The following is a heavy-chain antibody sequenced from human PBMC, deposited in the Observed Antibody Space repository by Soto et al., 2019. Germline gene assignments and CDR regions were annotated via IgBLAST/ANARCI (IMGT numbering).Heavy chain of an antibody. Sequence: EVQLLESGGGLIQPGGSLRLSCATSGFTFGSYAMTWVRQAPGKGLEWVSSISASGASTYYPDSVKGRFTISRDKSKSTLYLQMNSLRAEDTAVYYCARDWLGASGSHYEDWGQGTLVTVSS. D-gene: IGHD3-10*01. CDR2: ISASGAST. CDR1: GFTFGSYA. J-gene: IGHJ4*02. V-gene: IGHV3-23*01. CDR3: ARDWLGASGSHYED.